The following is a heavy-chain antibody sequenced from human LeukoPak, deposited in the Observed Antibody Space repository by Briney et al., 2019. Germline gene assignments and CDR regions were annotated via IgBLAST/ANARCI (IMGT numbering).Heavy chain of an antibody. CDR1: GDSINSHY. J-gene: IGHJ5*01. V-gene: IGHV4-4*09. CDR2: IYHSGST. D-gene: IGHD5/OR15-5a*01. CDR3: AGYSVSYGLDS. Sequence: SETLSLTCTISGDSINSHYWSWIRRPPGKGLEWIGHIYHSGSTTYNPSLKSRVMISVDTSKKEFSLKLSSVTAADTAVYYCAGYSVSYGLDSWGQGTLVTVSS.